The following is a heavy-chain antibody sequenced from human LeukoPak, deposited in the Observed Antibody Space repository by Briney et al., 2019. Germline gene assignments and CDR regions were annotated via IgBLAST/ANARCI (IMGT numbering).Heavy chain of an antibody. D-gene: IGHD3-9*01. CDR2: ISSSGSTI. V-gene: IGHV3-11*01. CDR3: ASVRYFDWLVY. CDR1: GFTFSDYY. J-gene: IGHJ4*02. Sequence: GGSLRLSCAASGFTFSDYYMSWIRQAPGKGLEWVSYISSSGSTIYYADSVKGRFTISRDNAKNSLYLQMNSLRAEDTAVYYCASVRYFDWLVYWGQGTLVTVSS.